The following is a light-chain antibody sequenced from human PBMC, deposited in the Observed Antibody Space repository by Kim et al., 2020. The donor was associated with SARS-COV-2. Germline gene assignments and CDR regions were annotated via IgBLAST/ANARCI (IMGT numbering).Light chain of an antibody. CDR2: GAS. CDR1: QSVSSN. V-gene: IGKV3-15*01. J-gene: IGKJ4*01. CDR3: QQYNNWPLT. Sequence: ASPGERVTLSCRASQSVSSNLDWYQQKPGQAPRLLIYGASTRATGIPARFSGSGSGTEFTLTISSLQSEDFAVYYCQQYNNWPLTFGGGTKVDIK.